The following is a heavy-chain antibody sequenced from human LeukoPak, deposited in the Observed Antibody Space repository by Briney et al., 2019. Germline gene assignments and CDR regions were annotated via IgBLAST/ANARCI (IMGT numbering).Heavy chain of an antibody. Sequence: PGGSLRLSCAASGFTFSSYGMHWVRQAPGKELEWVAVIWYDGYNKYYADSVKGRFTISRDNSKNTLYLQMNSLRAEDTAVYYCARDLYSSSFDYWGQGTLVTVSS. J-gene: IGHJ4*02. V-gene: IGHV3-33*01. CDR2: IWYDGYNK. D-gene: IGHD6-19*01. CDR3: ARDLYSSSFDY. CDR1: GFTFSSYG.